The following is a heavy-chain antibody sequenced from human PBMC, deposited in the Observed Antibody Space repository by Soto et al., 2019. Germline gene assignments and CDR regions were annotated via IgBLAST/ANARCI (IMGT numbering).Heavy chain of an antibody. D-gene: IGHD3-16*01. Sequence: QVQLVESGGGVVQPGTSLRLSCAASRLTFSAHDMHWVRQAPGKGLEWVALIWSDGSRGFYADSVKGRFTISRDNFKNTLYLQMNSLGGDDTAVYYCAGEPKGGAYDMDVWGQGTTVTVSS. V-gene: IGHV3-33*01. CDR3: AGEPKGGAYDMDV. CDR1: RLTFSAHD. CDR2: IWSDGSRG. J-gene: IGHJ6*02.